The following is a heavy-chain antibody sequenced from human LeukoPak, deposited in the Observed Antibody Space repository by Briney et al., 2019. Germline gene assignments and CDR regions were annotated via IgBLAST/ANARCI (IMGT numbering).Heavy chain of an antibody. Sequence: AGSLRLSCAASGFTFSDYYMTWIRQAPGKGLECVSYVSTSSGYTNYADSVKGRFTISRDNAKNSLYLQMNSLRAEDTAMYSCARGYSYGDYWGQGTLVTV. CDR2: VSTSSGYT. D-gene: IGHD5-18*01. CDR1: GFTFSDYY. CDR3: ARGYSYGDY. V-gene: IGHV3-11*06. J-gene: IGHJ4*02.